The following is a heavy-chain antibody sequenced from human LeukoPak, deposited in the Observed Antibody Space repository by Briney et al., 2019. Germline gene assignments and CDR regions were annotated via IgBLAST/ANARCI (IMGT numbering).Heavy chain of an antibody. Sequence: GVSLRLSCAASGFTFSSYAMSWVRQAPGKGLEWVSAISGSGGSTYYADSVKGRFTISRDNSKNTLYLQMNSLRAEDTAVYYCAKDPNGYCSSTSCPGHFDYWGQGTLVTVSS. CDR1: GFTFSSYA. V-gene: IGHV3-23*01. J-gene: IGHJ4*02. CDR2: ISGSGGST. D-gene: IGHD2-2*01. CDR3: AKDPNGYCSSTSCPGHFDY.